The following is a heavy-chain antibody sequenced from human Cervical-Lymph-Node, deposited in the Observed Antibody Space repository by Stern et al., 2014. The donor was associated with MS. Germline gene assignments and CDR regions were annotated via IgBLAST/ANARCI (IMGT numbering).Heavy chain of an antibody. V-gene: IGHV3-23*04. CDR1: GFTFSSYA. CDR3: AKDLLRSSGYRNWEDPHAFDI. CDR2: ISGSGGST. J-gene: IGHJ3*02. Sequence: EVPLVESGGGFVQPGGSLRLSCAASGFTFSSYAMSWVRQAPGQGLEWVSAISGSGGSTYYADSVKGRFTISRDNSKNTLYLQMNSLRAEDTAVYYCAKDLLRSSGYRNWEDPHAFDIWGQGTMVTVSS. D-gene: IGHD3-22*01.